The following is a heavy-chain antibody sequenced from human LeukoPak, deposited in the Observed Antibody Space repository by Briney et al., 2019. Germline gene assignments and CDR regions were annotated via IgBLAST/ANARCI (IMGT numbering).Heavy chain of an antibody. CDR1: GFTFNIYA. CDR2: ISTDGGGT. CDR3: VKYHNSCYSV. Sequence: GGSLRLSCSASGFTFNIYAMHWVRQAPGKGLEYVSAISTDGGGTYYADSVKSRFTISRDNSKNTLYLQMSSLRTEDTAVYYCVKYHNSCYSVWGQGTLVAVSS. J-gene: IGHJ4*02. D-gene: IGHD2-21*01. V-gene: IGHV3-64D*06.